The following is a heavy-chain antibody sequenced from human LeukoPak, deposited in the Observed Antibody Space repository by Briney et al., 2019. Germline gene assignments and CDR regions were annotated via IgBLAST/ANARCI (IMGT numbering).Heavy chain of an antibody. D-gene: IGHD1-14*01. CDR2: IYSSGST. CDR3: ASLTSEGWYFDL. J-gene: IGHJ2*01. V-gene: IGHV4-59*08. CDR1: GVSIRSYY. Sequence: SQTLSLTCTVSGVSIRSYYWSWIRQPPGKRLEWVGDIYSSGSTNYNPSLKSRVTMSVDTSKNQCSLRLTSVTAADTAVYYCASLTSEGWYFDLWGRGTLVTVSS.